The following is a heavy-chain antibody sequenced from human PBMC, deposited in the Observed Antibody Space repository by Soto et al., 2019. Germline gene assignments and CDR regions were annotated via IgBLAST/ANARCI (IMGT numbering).Heavy chain of an antibody. CDR2: ISWDGGST. CDR3: AKSLVLETAMASHSNDAFDI. V-gene: IGHV3-43*01. D-gene: IGHD5-18*01. CDR1: GFTFDDYT. Sequence: TGGSLRLSCAASGFTFDDYTMHWVRQAPGKGLEWVSLISWDGGSTYYADSVKGRFTISRDNSKNSLYLQMNSLRTEDTALYYCAKSLVLETAMASHSNDAFDIWGQGTMVTVSS. J-gene: IGHJ3*02.